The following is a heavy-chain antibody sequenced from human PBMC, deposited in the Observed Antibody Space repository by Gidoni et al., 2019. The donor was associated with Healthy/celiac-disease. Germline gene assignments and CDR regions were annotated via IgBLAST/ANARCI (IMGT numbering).Heavy chain of an antibody. CDR2: IKPSGGST. CDR1: GYTFTSYY. J-gene: IGHJ3*02. Sequence: QVQLVQSGAEVKKPGASVTFSCKASGYTFTSYYMHWVRQAHGQGLEWMGIIKPSGGSTSYAQKFQGRGTMTRDTSTSTVYMELSSLRSEDTAVYYCARDRDGSGSYYNGDAFDIWGQGTMVTVSS. CDR3: ARDRDGSGSYYNGDAFDI. D-gene: IGHD3-10*01. V-gene: IGHV1-46*03.